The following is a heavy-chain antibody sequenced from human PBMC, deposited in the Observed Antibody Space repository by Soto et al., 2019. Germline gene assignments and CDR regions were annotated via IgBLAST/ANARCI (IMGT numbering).Heavy chain of an antibody. Sequence: SETLSLTCTVSGGSISSYYWSWIRQPPGKGLEWIGYIYYSGSTNYNPSLKSRVTISVDTSKNQFSLKLSSVTAADTAVYYCARDKAVAGTEFFDYWGQGTLVTVSS. D-gene: IGHD6-19*01. CDR2: IYYSGST. J-gene: IGHJ4*02. V-gene: IGHV4-59*01. CDR3: ARDKAVAGTEFFDY. CDR1: GGSISSYY.